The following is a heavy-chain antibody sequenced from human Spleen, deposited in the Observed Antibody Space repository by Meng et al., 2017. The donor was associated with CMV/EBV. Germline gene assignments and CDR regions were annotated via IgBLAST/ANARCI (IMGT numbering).Heavy chain of an antibody. Sequence: GESLKISCAASGFTFSHNAMTWVRQAPGKGLEWLAVISYDGSNKFYADSVKGRFTISRDNSMDTLYLQMNSLRAEDTAVYYCASYWNYDDAFDIWGQGTMVTVSS. CDR3: ASYWNYDDAFDI. CDR2: ISYDGSNK. J-gene: IGHJ3*02. D-gene: IGHD1-7*01. CDR1: GFTFSHNA. V-gene: IGHV3-30-3*01.